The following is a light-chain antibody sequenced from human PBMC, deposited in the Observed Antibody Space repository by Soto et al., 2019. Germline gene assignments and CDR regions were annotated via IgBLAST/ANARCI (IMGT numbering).Light chain of an antibody. J-gene: IGKJ4*01. V-gene: IGKV3-15*01. CDR1: QTVSNN. Sequence: ERVMTQFPATLSVSPGAKATLSCRASQTVSNNLAWYQQKPGQAPRLLIYFASTRATGVPARFSGSGSGTEFTLTISNLQSEDSAVYYCQHYNEWPLTFGGGTKLEPK. CDR3: QHYNEWPLT. CDR2: FAS.